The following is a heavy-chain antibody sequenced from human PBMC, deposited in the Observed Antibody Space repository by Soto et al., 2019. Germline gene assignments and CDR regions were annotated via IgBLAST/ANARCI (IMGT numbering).Heavy chain of an antibody. Sequence: PSETLSLTCSVSGSSISIGTDYWGWIRQPPGKGLEWIGNIHYSGSTYYNPSLKSRVNISVDTSKNQFSLKLSSVTAADTAMYYCARRHSLDFYDRSIYVPWGQGTQVTVSS. CDR1: GSSISIGTDY. D-gene: IGHD3-22*01. V-gene: IGHV4-39*01. J-gene: IGHJ4*02. CDR2: IHYSGST. CDR3: ARRHSLDFYDRSIYVP.